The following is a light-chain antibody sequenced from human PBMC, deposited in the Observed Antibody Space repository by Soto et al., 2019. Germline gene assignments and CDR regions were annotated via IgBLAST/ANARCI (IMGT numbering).Light chain of an antibody. CDR2: LNSDGSH. CDR3: QTWSTDIRV. V-gene: IGLV4-69*01. CDR1: SGHNSYA. J-gene: IGLJ3*02. Sequence: QTVVTQPPSASASLGASVKLTCTLSSGHNSYAIAWHQQQPENGPRYLMKLNSDGSHSKGDGIPDRFSGSSSGAERYLTISSLQSEDEADYYCQTWSTDIRVFGGGTKLTAL.